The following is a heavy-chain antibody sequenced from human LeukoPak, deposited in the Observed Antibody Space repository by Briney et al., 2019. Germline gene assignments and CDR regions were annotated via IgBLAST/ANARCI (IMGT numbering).Heavy chain of an antibody. D-gene: IGHD3-3*01. CDR1: GGSISSYY. CDR2: IYYSGST. J-gene: IGHJ4*02. V-gene: IGHV4-59*06. CDR3: AREGRFDDFWSGYIDY. Sequence: PSETLSLTCTVSGGSISSYYWSWIRQHPGKGLEWIGYIYYSGSTYYNPSLKSRVTISVDTSKNQFSLKLSSVTAADTAVYYCAREGRFDDFWSGYIDYWGQGTLVTVSS.